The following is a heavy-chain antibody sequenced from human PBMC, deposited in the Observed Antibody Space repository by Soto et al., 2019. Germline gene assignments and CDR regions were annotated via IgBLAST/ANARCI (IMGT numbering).Heavy chain of an antibody. CDR1: GISLSTSGVG. CDR2: VYWNDDK. CDR3: ARGLATLPVFAFDI. D-gene: IGHD1-1*01. J-gene: IGHJ3*02. V-gene: IGHV2-5*01. Sequence: SGPTLVNPTQTLTLTCTLSGISLSTSGVGLGWIRQTPGKALEWPALVYWNDDKHYSPSLKSRLTITKDTSKNQAILTMTNMDPVDTATYVCARGLATLPVFAFDIWGQGTVVTVSS.